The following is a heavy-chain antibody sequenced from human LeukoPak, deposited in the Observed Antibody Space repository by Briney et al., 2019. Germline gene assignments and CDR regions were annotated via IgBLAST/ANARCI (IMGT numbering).Heavy chain of an antibody. CDR1: GYTFTGYY. V-gene: IGHV1-2*02. Sequence: ASVKVSCKASGYTFTGYYIHWVRQAPGQGLEWMAFINPDSGDSYSAPKFQGRVTMTSDTSISTASMEVRWLTSDDTAVYYCATGVATAFTYWGQGTLVTVSS. J-gene: IGHJ4*02. D-gene: IGHD5-12*01. CDR2: INPDSGDS. CDR3: ATGVATAFTY.